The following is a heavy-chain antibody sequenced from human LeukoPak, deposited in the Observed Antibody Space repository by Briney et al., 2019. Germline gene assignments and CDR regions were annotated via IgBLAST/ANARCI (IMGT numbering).Heavy chain of an antibody. Sequence: ASVKVSCKASGGTFSSYAISWVRQAPGQGLEWMGWISAYNGNTNYAQKLQGRVTMTTDTSTSTAYMELRSLRSDDTAVYYCARGPSRIVGAPYYFDYWGQGTLVTVSS. V-gene: IGHV1-18*01. J-gene: IGHJ4*02. CDR1: GGTFSSYA. CDR3: ARGPSRIVGAPYYFDY. D-gene: IGHD1-26*01. CDR2: ISAYNGNT.